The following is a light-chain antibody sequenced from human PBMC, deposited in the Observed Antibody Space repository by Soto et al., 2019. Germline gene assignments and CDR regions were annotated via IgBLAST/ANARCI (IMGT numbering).Light chain of an antibody. CDR2: GAS. Sequence: DVQMTQSPSSLSASVGDRVTITCRASQNIFSYLNWYQQKPGKAPKLLIYGASSLHGGVPSRFSGSGSGTDSTLTISSLQPEDIATYFCQQSYNTPLTFGGGTKVEIK. V-gene: IGKV1-39*01. CDR3: QQSYNTPLT. J-gene: IGKJ4*01. CDR1: QNIFSY.